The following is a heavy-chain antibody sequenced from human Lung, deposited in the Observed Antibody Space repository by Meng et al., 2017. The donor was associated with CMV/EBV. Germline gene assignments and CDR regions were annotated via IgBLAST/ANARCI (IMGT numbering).Heavy chain of an antibody. CDR3: GLYCSGGGCHYSRFDP. Sequence: ASXXVSXKASGYTFTAYYIHWVRQAPGLGLEWMGWINPNSGGTKYAQKFQARVRMTRDTAISTAYMELRRLRYDDTAVYYCGLYCSGGGCHYSRFDPWGQGTXVTVSS. CDR2: INPNSGGT. CDR1: GYTFTAYY. J-gene: IGHJ5*02. V-gene: IGHV1-2*02. D-gene: IGHD2-15*01.